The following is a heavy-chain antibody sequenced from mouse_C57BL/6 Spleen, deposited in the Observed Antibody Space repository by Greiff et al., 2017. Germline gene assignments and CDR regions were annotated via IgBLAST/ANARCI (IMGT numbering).Heavy chain of an antibody. V-gene: IGHV5-16*01. J-gene: IGHJ4*01. CDR1: GFTFSDYY. Sequence: EVQLVESEGGLVQPGSSMKLSCTASGFTFSDYYMAWVRQVPEKGLDWVANINYDGSSTYYLASLKSRFIISRDNAKNMLYLQMSSLKSEDTATYYCARWDYDAMYYWGQGTSVTVSS. CDR2: INYDGSST. CDR3: ARWDYDAMYY.